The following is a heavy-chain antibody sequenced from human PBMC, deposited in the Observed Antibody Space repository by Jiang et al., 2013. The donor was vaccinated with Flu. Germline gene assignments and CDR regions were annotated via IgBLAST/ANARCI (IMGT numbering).Heavy chain of an antibody. V-gene: IGHV2-5*02. Sequence: KPTQTLTLTCTFSGFSLTTSGVGVGWIRQPPGKALEWLALIYWDDDKRYSPSLKSRLTITKDTSKNQVVPTMTNMDPVDTATYYCAHSPPPYCGGDCYSNFDYWGQGTLVTVSS. CDR3: AHSPPPYCGGDCYSNFDY. CDR1: GFSLTTSGVG. CDR2: IYWDDDK. D-gene: IGHD2-21*01. J-gene: IGHJ4*02.